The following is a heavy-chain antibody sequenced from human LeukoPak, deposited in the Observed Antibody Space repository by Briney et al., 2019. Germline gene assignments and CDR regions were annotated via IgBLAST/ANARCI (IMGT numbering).Heavy chain of an antibody. CDR1: GFTFSSYW. CDR2: INSDGSST. Sequence: PGVSLRLSCAASGFTFSSYWMHWVRQAPGKGLVWVSRINSDGSSTSYADSVKGRFTISRDNAKNTLYLQMNSLRAEDTAVYYCARPPYGGNSFAPPGWGQGTLVTVSS. V-gene: IGHV3-74*01. D-gene: IGHD4-23*01. CDR3: ARPPYGGNSFAPPG. J-gene: IGHJ4*02.